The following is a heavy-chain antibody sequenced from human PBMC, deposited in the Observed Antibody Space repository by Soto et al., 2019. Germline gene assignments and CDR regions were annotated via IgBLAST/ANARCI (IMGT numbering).Heavy chain of an antibody. D-gene: IGHD6-13*01. V-gene: IGHV4-61*01. J-gene: IGHJ4*02. CDR2: VYNSGST. Sequence: SETLSLTCAVSGYSISSGYYWTWIRQPPGKGLEWIGYVYNSGSTNYNPSLKSRVTISEDTSKSQFSLKVNSMTAADTAVYYCARYRREAVAGYTLDNWGQGILVTVSS. CDR3: ARYRREAVAGYTLDN. CDR1: GYSISSGYY.